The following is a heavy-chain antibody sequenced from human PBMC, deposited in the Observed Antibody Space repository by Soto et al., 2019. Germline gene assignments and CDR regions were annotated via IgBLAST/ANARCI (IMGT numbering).Heavy chain of an antibody. Sequence: QVQLVQSGAEVKKPGSSVKVSCKASGGTFSSYTISWVRQAPGQGLEWMGRIIPSLGIANYAQKFQGRVTITADKSTSTAYMELSSLRSEDTAVYYCARDTVTSVGFDYGGQGTLVTVSS. V-gene: IGHV1-69*08. CDR2: IIPSLGIA. D-gene: IGHD4-17*01. J-gene: IGHJ4*02. CDR1: GGTFSSYT. CDR3: ARDTVTSVGFDY.